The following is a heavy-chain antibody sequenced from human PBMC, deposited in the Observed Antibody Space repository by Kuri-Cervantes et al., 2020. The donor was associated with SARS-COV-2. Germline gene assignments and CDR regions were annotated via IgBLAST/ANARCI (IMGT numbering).Heavy chain of an antibody. CDR1: GFTFSSCA. D-gene: IGHD6-6*01. J-gene: IGHJ4*02. CDR3: AKDREYSSSIGQVDY. CDR2: ISGSGGST. V-gene: IGHV3-23*01. Sequence: LSLTCAASGFTFSSCAMSWVRQAPGKGLEWVSAISGSGGSTYYADSVKGRFTISRDNSKNTLYLQMNSLRAEDTAVYYCAKDREYSSSIGQVDYWGQGTLVTVSS.